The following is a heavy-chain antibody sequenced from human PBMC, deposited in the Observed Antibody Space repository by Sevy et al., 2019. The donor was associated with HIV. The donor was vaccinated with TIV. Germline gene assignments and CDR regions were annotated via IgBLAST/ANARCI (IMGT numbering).Heavy chain of an antibody. J-gene: IGHJ3*02. Sequence: GGSLRLSCTASGFTFGDYAMSWFRQAPGKGLEWVGFIRSKAYGGTTEYAVSVEGRFTISRDDSKSIAYLQMNSLKTEDTAVYYCTRGEVGANCAFDIWGQGTMVTVSS. CDR2: IRSKAYGGTT. D-gene: IGHD1-26*01. CDR1: GFTFGDYA. V-gene: IGHV3-49*03. CDR3: TRGEVGANCAFDI.